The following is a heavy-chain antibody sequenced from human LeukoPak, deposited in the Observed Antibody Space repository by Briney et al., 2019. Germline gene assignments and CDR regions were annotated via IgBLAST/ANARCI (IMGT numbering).Heavy chain of an antibody. CDR1: GGSISSGSYY. D-gene: IGHD3-3*01. J-gene: IGHJ3*02. CDR2: IYTSGST. Sequence: SXTLSLTCTVSGGSISSGSYYWSWIRQPAGKGLEWIVRIYTSGSTNYNPSLKSRVTITVETTKNKFSLKLSSVTAADTAVYYCARDYDFWSDYAFDIWGQGTMVTVSS. CDR3: ARDYDFWSDYAFDI. V-gene: IGHV4-61*02.